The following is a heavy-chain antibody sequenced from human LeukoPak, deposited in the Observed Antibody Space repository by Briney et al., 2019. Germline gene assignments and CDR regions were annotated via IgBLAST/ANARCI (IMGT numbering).Heavy chain of an antibody. V-gene: IGHV3-49*04. Sequence: GRSLRLSCTASGFTFGDYAMSWVRQAPGKGLEWVGFIRSKAYGGTTEYAASVKGRFTISRDDSKSIAYPQMNSLKTEDTAVYYCTATVDYWGQGTLVTVSS. CDR1: GFTFGDYA. CDR2: IRSKAYGGTT. D-gene: IGHD4-17*01. CDR3: TATVDY. J-gene: IGHJ4*02.